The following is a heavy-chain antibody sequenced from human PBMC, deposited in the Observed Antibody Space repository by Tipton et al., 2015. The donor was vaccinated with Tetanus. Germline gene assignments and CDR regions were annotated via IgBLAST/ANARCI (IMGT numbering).Heavy chain of an antibody. CDR2: FYYSGST. CDR1: GGSISSGGYY. J-gene: IGHJ4*02. Sequence: TLSLTCTVSGGSISSGGYYWSWIRQHPGKGLEWNGDFYYSGSTYYNPSLKSRVIISVDTSKNQISLKFNSVTAADTAVYYCARDQARGARGWNYFDYWGQGPLVPVSS. CDR3: ARDQARGARGWNYFDY. D-gene: IGHD6-6*01. V-gene: IGHV4-31*03.